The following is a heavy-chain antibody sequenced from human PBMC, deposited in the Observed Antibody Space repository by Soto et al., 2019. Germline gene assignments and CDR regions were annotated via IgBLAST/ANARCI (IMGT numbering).Heavy chain of an antibody. CDR1: GGSVTSGGYY. CDR2: NHYTGSP. V-gene: IGHV4-31*03. Sequence: QVQLQESGPGLVKPSQTLSLTCTVSGGSVTSGGYYCNWIRQHPGKGLERIGYNHYTGSPFNNPARKRRVVISVDTSKNQFSLKLGSVTAADTAVYYCATGDLTAGELFFGYWGQGTLVTVSP. D-gene: IGHD3-10*01. J-gene: IGHJ4*02. CDR3: ATGDLTAGELFFGY.